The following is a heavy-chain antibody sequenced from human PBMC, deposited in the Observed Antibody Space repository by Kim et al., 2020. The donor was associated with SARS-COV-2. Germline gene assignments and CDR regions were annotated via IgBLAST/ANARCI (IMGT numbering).Heavy chain of an antibody. J-gene: IGHJ4*02. V-gene: IGHV3-23*01. CDR3: AKGTGITIFGVVIDWSTPDY. CDR1: GFTFSSYA. Sequence: GGSLRLSCAASGFTFSSYAMSWVRQAPGKGLEWVSAISGSGGSTYYADSVKGRFTISRDNSKNTLYRQMNSLRAEDTAVYYCAKGTGITIFGVVIDWSTPDYWGQGTLVTVSS. D-gene: IGHD3-3*01. CDR2: ISGSGGST.